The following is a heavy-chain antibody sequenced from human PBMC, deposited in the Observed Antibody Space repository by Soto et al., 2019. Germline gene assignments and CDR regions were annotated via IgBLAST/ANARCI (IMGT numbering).Heavy chain of an antibody. J-gene: IGHJ5*02. CDR3: ARSEIVVVTNPEDNWFRP. D-gene: IGHD3-22*01. Sequence: LRVWKGALGGKFRDYYSSWILQAKGKGLEWVSYISSSSSYTNYADSVKGRFAISRDNAKNSLYLQMNSLRAEDTAVYYCARSEIVVVTNPEDNWFRPWCHGTLVTVSS. CDR1: GGKFRDYY. V-gene: IGHV3-11*06. CDR2: ISSSSSYT.